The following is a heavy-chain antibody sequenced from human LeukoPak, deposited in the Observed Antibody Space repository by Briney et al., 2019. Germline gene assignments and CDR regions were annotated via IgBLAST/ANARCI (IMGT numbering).Heavy chain of an antibody. D-gene: IGHD6-6*01. CDR1: GGSFSDYY. Sequence: SETLSLTCAVYGGSFSDYYWSWIRQPPGKGLEWIGDINHSGSTNYNPSLKSRVTISVDTSKNQFSLKLSSVTAADTAVYYCARGSVAARPNYYYMDVWGKGTTVTVSS. V-gene: IGHV4-34*01. CDR3: ARGSVAARPNYYYMDV. J-gene: IGHJ6*03. CDR2: INHSGST.